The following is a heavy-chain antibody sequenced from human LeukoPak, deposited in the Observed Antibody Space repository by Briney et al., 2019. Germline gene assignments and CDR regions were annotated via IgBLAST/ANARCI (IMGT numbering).Heavy chain of an antibody. V-gene: IGHV3-30*04. CDR2: ISYDGSNK. D-gene: IGHD6-13*01. CDR1: GFTFSSYA. Sequence: GGSLRLSCAASGFTFSSYAMHWVRQAPGKGLEWVAVISYDGSNKYYADSVKGRFTISRDNSKNTLYLQMNSLRAEDTAVYYCARDHYSSSSQGFDPWGQGTLVTVSS. J-gene: IGHJ5*02. CDR3: ARDHYSSSSQGFDP.